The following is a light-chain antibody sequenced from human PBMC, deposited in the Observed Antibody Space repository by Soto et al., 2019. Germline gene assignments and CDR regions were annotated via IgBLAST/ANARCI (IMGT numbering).Light chain of an antibody. J-gene: IGKJ5*01. Sequence: AIQLTQSPSSLSASVGDRVTITCRASQGISSALAWYQQKPGKPPKLLIYDASSLESGVPSRFSGSGSGTDFTLTISSLQPEDFATYYCQQSYNAPITFGQGTRLEI. CDR3: QQSYNAPIT. CDR1: QGISSA. CDR2: DAS. V-gene: IGKV1D-13*01.